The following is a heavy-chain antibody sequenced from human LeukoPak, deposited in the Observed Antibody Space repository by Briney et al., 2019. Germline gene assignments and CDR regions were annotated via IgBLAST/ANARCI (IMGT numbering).Heavy chain of an antibody. J-gene: IGHJ6*02. CDR1: GFTFSDHY. Sequence: QPGGSLRLSCAASGFTFSDHYMDWVRQSPGKGLEWVGRTKNIANSYTTEYAASVKGRFIISRDASKNSLYLQMNSLKTEDTAVYYCARGSDYYSSGTSYGMDVWGQGTTVTVSS. CDR2: TKNIANSYTT. V-gene: IGHV3-72*01. CDR3: ARGSDYYSSGTSYGMDV. D-gene: IGHD3-10*01.